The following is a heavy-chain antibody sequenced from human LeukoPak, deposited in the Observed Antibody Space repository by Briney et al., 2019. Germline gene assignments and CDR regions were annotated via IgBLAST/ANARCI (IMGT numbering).Heavy chain of an antibody. Sequence: GGSLRLSCAASGFPISNYARNWVRQAPGKRLEWVSSISESGDKTDYADSVRGRFTISRDNSQSTLYLQMNSLRVEDTALYYCAKQWVDCWGQGTLVTVSS. V-gene: IGHV3-23*01. D-gene: IGHD1-26*01. CDR3: AKQWVDC. CDR1: GFPISNYA. J-gene: IGHJ4*02. CDR2: ISESGDKT.